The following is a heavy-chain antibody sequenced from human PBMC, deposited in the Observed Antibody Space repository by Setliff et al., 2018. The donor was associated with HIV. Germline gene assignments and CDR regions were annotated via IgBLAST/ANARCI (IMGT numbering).Heavy chain of an antibody. CDR1: GDSISSYF. Sequence: SETLSLTCTVSGDSISSYFWSWIRQSPGKGLEWIGFRSTTGSTNYNPSLRSRVTISVDTSKNTLFLQMNSLRPGDTAVYYCARDCRVGWVFTYGMDVWGQGTLVTVSS. D-gene: IGHD6-13*01. V-gene: IGHV4-59*01. CDR3: ARDCRVGWVFTYGMDV. CDR2: RSTTGST. J-gene: IGHJ6*02.